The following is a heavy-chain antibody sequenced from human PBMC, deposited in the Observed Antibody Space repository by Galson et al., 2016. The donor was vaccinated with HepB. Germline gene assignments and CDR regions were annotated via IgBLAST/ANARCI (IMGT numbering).Heavy chain of an antibody. V-gene: IGHV4-34*01. Sequence: SETLSLTCAVYGGSFSDFYWNWIRQPPGKGLEWIGEINHSGSTNYNPSLKSRVTISVATPKNQFSLKLSSVTAADTAVYYCAARRRIMYANRGYFDYWGQGSLVTVSS. CDR2: INHSGST. CDR3: AARRRIMYANRGYFDY. CDR1: GGSFSDFY. J-gene: IGHJ4*02. D-gene: IGHD2-15*01.